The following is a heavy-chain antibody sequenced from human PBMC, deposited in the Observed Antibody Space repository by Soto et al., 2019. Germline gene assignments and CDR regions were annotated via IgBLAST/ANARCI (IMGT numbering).Heavy chain of an antibody. CDR2: IYYSGST. Sequence: SETLSLTCTVSGGSISSYYWSWIRQPPGKGLEWIGYIYYSGSTKYNPSLKSRVTISVDTSKNQFSLKLSSVTAADTAVYYWARDHDRLDYWGQGTLVTVSS. V-gene: IGHV4-59*01. CDR1: GGSISSYY. D-gene: IGHD1-1*01. J-gene: IGHJ4*02. CDR3: ARDHDRLDY.